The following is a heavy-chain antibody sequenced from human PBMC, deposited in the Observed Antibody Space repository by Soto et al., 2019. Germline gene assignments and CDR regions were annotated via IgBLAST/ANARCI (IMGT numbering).Heavy chain of an antibody. Sequence: PSETLSLTCTVTGGAISGYYWTWIRQSDGEGLEWIGRIYSSGSTNYNPSLKSRVTISLATSTNYFSLRLSSVTAADTAVYYCARGQRFSDWFDPWGQGTLVTVSS. CDR3: ARGQRFSDWFDP. V-gene: IGHV4-4*07. CDR1: GGAISGYY. CDR2: IYSSGST. D-gene: IGHD3-3*01. J-gene: IGHJ5*02.